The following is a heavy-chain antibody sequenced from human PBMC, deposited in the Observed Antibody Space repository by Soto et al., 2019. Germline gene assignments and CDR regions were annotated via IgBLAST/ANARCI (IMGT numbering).Heavy chain of an antibody. J-gene: IGHJ6*03. D-gene: IGHD2-15*01. CDR2: IYYSGST. V-gene: IGHV4-59*08. CDR3: ARRAYRSGGSCYYMDV. CDR1: GGSISSYY. Sequence: SETLSLTCTVSGGSISSYYWSWIRQPPGKGLEWIGYIYYSGSTNYNPSLKSRVTISVDTSKNQFSLKLSSVTAADTAVYYCARRAYRSGGSCYYMDVWGKGTTVTVSS.